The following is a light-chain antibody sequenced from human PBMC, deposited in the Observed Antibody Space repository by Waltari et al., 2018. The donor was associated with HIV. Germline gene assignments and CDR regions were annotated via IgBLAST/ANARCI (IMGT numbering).Light chain of an antibody. CDR2: ANT. V-gene: IGLV1-51*01. Sequence: QSVLTQPPSMSAAPGQRVTISCSGSASNFGRDFVSWYQHVPGTAPKLLIYANTKRPSVISYRFSGSKSGTSATLAITGLQTGDEAVYYCGTWDNRLSVGVFGGGTRLTVL. CDR3: GTWDNRLSVGV. CDR1: ASNFGRDF. J-gene: IGLJ3*02.